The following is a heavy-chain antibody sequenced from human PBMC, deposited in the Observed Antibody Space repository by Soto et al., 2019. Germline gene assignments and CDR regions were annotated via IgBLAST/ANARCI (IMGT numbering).Heavy chain of an antibody. D-gene: IGHD2-21*02. CDR2: IYYSGST. Sequence: GPETSSETLSLTCTVSGGSISSGDYYWSWIRQPPGKGLEWIGYIYYSGSTYYNPSLKSRVTISVDTSKNQFSLKLSSVTAADTAVYYCARDRGVVTAILDPLRYYYYGMDVWGQGTTVTVSS. CDR3: ARDRGVVTAILDPLRYYYYGMDV. CDR1: GGSISSGDYY. J-gene: IGHJ6*02. V-gene: IGHV4-30-4*01.